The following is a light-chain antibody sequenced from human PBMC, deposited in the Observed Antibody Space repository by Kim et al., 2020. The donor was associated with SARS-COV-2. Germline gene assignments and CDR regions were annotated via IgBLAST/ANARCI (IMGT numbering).Light chain of an antibody. V-gene: IGLV3-21*01. CDR1: NIRTRS. J-gene: IGLJ3*02. CDR2: YDS. CDR3: QVWDSRSETQV. Sequence: SYELTQPPSMSVAPGKTTTITCEEDNIRTRSVHWYQHQPGQAPVVVIYYDSDRPSGIPERFSASNSGNTATLTISRVEAGDEADYYCQVWDSRSETQVFG.